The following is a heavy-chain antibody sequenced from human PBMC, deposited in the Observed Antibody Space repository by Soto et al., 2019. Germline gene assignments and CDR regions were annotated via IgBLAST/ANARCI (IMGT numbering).Heavy chain of an antibody. D-gene: IGHD3-10*01. CDR3: AKKVNSASGSQYLDF. CDR1: G. Sequence: GVSWVLQAPGKGQAWVSGFRSSGDDGTTYYADSVKGRFTISRDNSKNTLLLQMNSLRAEDTAIYYCAKKVNSASGSQYLDFRGQGTLVTLYS. J-gene: IGHJ4*02. CDR2: FRSSGDDGTT. V-gene: IGHV3-23*01.